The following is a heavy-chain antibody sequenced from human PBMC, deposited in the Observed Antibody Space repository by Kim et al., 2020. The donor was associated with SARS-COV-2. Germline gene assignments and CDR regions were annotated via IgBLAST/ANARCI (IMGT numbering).Heavy chain of an antibody. CDR1: GFTYSAYS. CDR3: ARDTDYNGNLSFDY. CDR2: ISSGSTYI. V-gene: IGHV3-21*06. D-gene: IGHD4-4*01. J-gene: IGHJ4*02. Sequence: GGSLRLSCTASGFTYSAYSMNWVRQAPGKGLEWVSSISSGSTYIYYSDSVAGRFTISRDDAKNSVYLQMSSLRAEDTAVYYCARDTDYNGNLSFDYWGQG.